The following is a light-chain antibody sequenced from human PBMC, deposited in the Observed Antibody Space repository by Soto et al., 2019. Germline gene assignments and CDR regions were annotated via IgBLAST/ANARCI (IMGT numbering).Light chain of an antibody. CDR1: QTISTY. J-gene: IGKJ2*01. Sequence: DIQLTQSPSVLSASVGDTVTITCRASQTISTYLSWYQQKPGKAPKLLIYSASTLQSGVPSRFSGSGSGTDFTLTISSLQREDFATYCGHQSYSTFMYTFGQGTKVDIK. CDR2: SAS. V-gene: IGKV1-39*01. CDR3: HQSYSTFMYT.